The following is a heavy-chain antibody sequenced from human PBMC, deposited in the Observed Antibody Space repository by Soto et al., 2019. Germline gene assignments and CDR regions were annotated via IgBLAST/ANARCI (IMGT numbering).Heavy chain of an antibody. Sequence: SVKVSCKASGGTFSSYAISWVRQAPGQGXEWMGGIIPIFGTANYAQKFQGRVTITADESTSTAYMELSSLRSEDTAVYYCAREGGYGWGSYSLSYFDYLGQGALVTVSS. CDR3: AREGGYGWGSYSLSYFDY. V-gene: IGHV1-69*13. CDR2: IIPIFGTA. CDR1: GGTFSSYA. D-gene: IGHD3-10*01. J-gene: IGHJ4*02.